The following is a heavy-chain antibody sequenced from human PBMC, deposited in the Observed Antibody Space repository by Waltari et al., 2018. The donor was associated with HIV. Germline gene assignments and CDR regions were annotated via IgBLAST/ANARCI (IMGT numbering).Heavy chain of an antibody. CDR2: LCYSDTT. Sequence: QLQLQESGPGLVKPSETLSLTCSVSGDSIASRAYCWGWVRRAPGKGLEWIGSLCYSDTTFTNPSLRSGVSISADTSKTHFSLNLRSVTVADTAVYYCARRKGKTTVTVGYYSGMDVWGQGTTVIVSS. D-gene: IGHD4-17*01. CDR3: ARRKGKTTVTVGYYSGMDV. CDR1: GDSIASRAYC. J-gene: IGHJ6*02. V-gene: IGHV4-39*01.